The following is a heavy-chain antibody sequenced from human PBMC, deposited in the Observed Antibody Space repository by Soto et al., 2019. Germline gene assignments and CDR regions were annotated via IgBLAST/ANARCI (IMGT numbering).Heavy chain of an antibody. CDR3: ARGAAAAGTDWFDA. Sequence: EMQLLESGGGLVQPGGSLRLSCAASGFTFISYGMTWVRQAPGTGLEWVSGITTTGRNTYYAESVKGRFTISRDNSKNVGYLQMNSLRAEDTAVYYCARGAAAAGTDWFDAWGQGTLVIVSS. D-gene: IGHD6-13*01. CDR1: GFTFISYG. J-gene: IGHJ5*02. V-gene: IGHV3-23*01. CDR2: ITTTGRNT.